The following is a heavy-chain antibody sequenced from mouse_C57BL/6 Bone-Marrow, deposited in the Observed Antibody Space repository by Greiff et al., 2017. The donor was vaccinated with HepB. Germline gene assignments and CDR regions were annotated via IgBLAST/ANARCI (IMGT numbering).Heavy chain of an antibody. CDR2: IDPETGGT. D-gene: IGHD3-3*01. V-gene: IGHV1-15*01. J-gene: IGHJ2*01. Sequence: VQRVESGAELVRPGASVTLSCKASGYTFTDYEMHWVKQTPVHGLEWIGAIDPETGGTAYNQKFKGKAILTADKSSSTAYMELRSLTSEDSAVYYCTREGWRDFDYWGQGTTLTVSS. CDR3: TREGWRDFDY. CDR1: GYTFTDYE.